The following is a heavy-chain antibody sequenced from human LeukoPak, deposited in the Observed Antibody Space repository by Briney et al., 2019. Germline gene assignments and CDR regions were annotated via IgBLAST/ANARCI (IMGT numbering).Heavy chain of an antibody. V-gene: IGHV3-48*02. CDR3: ARTLLGGDYGDQYGY. D-gene: IGHD4-17*01. J-gene: IGHJ4*02. CDR2: ISGTGSTI. CDR1: GFTFSSYS. Sequence: GGSLRLSCAASGFTFSSYSMNWVRQAPGKGLEWASYISGTGSTIYYADSVKGRFTISRDNAKDSLYLQMNSLRDADTAVYYCARTLLGGDYGDQYGYWGQGTLVTVSS.